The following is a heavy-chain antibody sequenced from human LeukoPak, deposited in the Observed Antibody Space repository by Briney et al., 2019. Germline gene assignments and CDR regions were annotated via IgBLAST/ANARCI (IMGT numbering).Heavy chain of an antibody. CDR3: ARDAYYDFWSGYPRYFDY. J-gene: IGHJ4*02. CDR1: GFTFSGSA. D-gene: IGHD3-3*01. CDR2: IKQDGSEE. Sequence: GGSLRPSCAASGFTFSGSALHWVRQAPGKGLEWVANIKQDGSEEYYVDSVKGRFTISTDNAKNSLYLQMNSLRAEDTAVYYCARDAYYDFWSGYPRYFDYWGQGTLVTVSS. V-gene: IGHV3-7*01.